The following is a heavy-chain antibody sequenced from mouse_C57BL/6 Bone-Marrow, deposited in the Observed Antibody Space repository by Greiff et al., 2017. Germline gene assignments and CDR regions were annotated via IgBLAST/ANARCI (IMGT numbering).Heavy chain of an antibody. D-gene: IGHD2-4*01. CDR1: GYTFTSYW. V-gene: IGHV1-64*01. J-gene: IGHJ2*01. CDR3: ARWPMYDYDNY. CDR2: IHPNSGST. Sequence: VQLQQPGAELVKPGASVKLSCKASGYTFTSYWMHWVKQRPGQGLEWIGMIHPNSGSTNYNEKFKSKATLTVDKSSSTAYMQLSSLTSEDSAVYYCARWPMYDYDNYWGQGTTLTVSS.